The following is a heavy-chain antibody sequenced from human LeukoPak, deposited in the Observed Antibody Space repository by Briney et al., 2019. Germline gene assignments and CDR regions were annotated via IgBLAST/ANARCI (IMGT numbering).Heavy chain of an antibody. CDR1: GFTFSDYY. CDR2: ISGSGDNT. D-gene: IGHD3-22*01. CDR3: AKGSYYDSSGSFYFDY. Sequence: GGSLRLSCAASGFTFSDYYMSWVRQAPGKGLEWVSGISGSGDNTYYADSVKGRFTISRDNSKNTLYVQVNSLGTEDTAAYYCAKGSYYDSSGSFYFDYWGQGTLVTVSS. V-gene: IGHV3-23*01. J-gene: IGHJ4*02.